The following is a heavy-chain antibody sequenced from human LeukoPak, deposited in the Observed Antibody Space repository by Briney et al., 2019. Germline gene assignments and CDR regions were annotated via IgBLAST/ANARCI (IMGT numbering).Heavy chain of an antibody. CDR2: ISNSGDTT. Sequence: PGGSVRLSRAASGFTYRSYGTNWVRQAPGKGLEWVSGISNSGDTTYYADSVKGRFTISRDNSKNTLYLQMDSLRAEDTAVYYCALGWELHRCEYWGRETLVTVSS. J-gene: IGHJ4*02. CDR3: ALGWELHRCEY. CDR1: GFTYRSYG. D-gene: IGHD1-26*01. V-gene: IGHV3-23*01.